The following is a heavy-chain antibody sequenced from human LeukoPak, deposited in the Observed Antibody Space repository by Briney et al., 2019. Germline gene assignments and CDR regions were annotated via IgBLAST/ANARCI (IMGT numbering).Heavy chain of an antibody. CDR2: INPNSGGT. CDR1: GYTFTGYY. CDR3: AREGLNYDYVWGSYRSFHAPND. V-gene: IGHV1-2*02. J-gene: IGHJ4*02. Sequence: ASVKVPCKASGYTFTGYYMHCVRQAPGQGLEWMGCINPNSGGTNYAQKFQGRVTMTRDTSISTAYMELSRLRSDDTAVYYCAREGLNYDYVWGSYRSFHAPNDWGQGTLVTVSS. D-gene: IGHD3-16*02.